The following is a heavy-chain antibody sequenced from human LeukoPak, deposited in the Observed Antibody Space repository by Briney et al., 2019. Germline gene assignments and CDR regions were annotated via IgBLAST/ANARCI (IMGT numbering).Heavy chain of an antibody. CDR2: IYYSGST. CDR1: GGSISSSSYY. V-gene: IGHV4-39*02. CDR3: AREIGVVVPARGRSPSIGDY. Sequence: SETLSLTCTVSGGSISSSSYYWGWIRQPPGKGLEWIGSIYYSGSTYYNPSLKSRVTISVDTSKNQFSLKLSSVTAADTAVYYCAREIGVVVPARGRSPSIGDYWGQGTLVTVSS. J-gene: IGHJ4*02. D-gene: IGHD2-2*01.